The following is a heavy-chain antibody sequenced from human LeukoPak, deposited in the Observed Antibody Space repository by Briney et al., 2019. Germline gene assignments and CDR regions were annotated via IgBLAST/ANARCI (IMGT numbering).Heavy chain of an antibody. CDR1: GGTFSSYA. Sequence: EASVKVSCKASGGTFSSYAISWVRQAPGQGLEWMGGIIPIFGTANYAQKFQGRVTITADESTSTAYMELRSLRSDDTAVYYCARTPSTSETAAGSFDYWGQGTLVTVSS. CDR2: IIPIFGTA. V-gene: IGHV1-69*13. D-gene: IGHD6-13*01. J-gene: IGHJ4*02. CDR3: ARTPSTSETAAGSFDY.